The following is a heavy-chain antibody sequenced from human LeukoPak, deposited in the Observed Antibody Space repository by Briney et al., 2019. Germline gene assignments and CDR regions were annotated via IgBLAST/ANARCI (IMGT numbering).Heavy chain of an antibody. J-gene: IGHJ4*02. CDR2: VSFDGSKK. D-gene: IGHD3-10*01. Sequence: GRSLRLSCAASGFTFRTYGMHWVRQAPGKGLEWVAVVSFDGSKKYYGDSVKGRFTISRDNSKSTLSLQMNSLRADDTAVYYCAKEYYYGSGSYYTNFDFWGQGTLVTVSS. CDR1: GFTFRTYG. V-gene: IGHV3-30*18. CDR3: AKEYYYGSGSYYTNFDF.